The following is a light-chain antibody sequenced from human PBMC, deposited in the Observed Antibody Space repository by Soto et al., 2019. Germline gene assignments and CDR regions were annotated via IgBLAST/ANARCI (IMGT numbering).Light chain of an antibody. CDR2: LGS. CDR3: MQGVQTPFT. CDR1: QSLLFSNGYNY. Sequence: DIVMTQSPLSLPVTPGEPASISCRSSQSLLFSNGYNYLDWYLQKPWQSPQLLISLGSNRAPGVHDRFRGSGSGTDFTLKISRVEAEDVGVYYCMQGVQTPFTFGPGTKVDIK. V-gene: IGKV2-28*01. J-gene: IGKJ3*01.